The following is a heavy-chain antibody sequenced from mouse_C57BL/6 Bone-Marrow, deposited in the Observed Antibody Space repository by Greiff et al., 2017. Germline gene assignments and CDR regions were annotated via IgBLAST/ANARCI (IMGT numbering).Heavy chain of an antibody. CDR1: GYSFTGYY. CDR2: INPSTGGT. J-gene: IGHJ3*01. CDR3: ARYGGSSALAY. V-gene: IGHV1-42*01. Sequence: EVQLQQSGPELVKPGASVKISCKASGYSFTGYYMNWVKQSPEKSLEWIGEINPSTGGTTYNQKFKAKATLTVDKSSSTAYMQLKSLTSEDSAVYYCARYGGSSALAYWGQGTLVTVSA. D-gene: IGHD1-1*01.